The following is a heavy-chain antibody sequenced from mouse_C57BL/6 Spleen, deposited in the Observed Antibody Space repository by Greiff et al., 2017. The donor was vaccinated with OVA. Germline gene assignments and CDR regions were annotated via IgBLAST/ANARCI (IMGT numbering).Heavy chain of an antibody. V-gene: IGHV5-17*01. Sequence: EVKLVESGGGLVKPGGSLKLSCAASGFTFSDYGMHWVRQAPEKGLEWVAYISSGSSTIYYADTVKGRFTISRDNAKNTLFLQMTSLRSEDTAMYYGARGNYGNPAWFAYWGKGTLVTVSA. D-gene: IGHD2-1*01. CDR2: ISSGSSTI. CDR1: GFTFSDYG. CDR3: ARGNYGNPAWFAY. J-gene: IGHJ3*01.